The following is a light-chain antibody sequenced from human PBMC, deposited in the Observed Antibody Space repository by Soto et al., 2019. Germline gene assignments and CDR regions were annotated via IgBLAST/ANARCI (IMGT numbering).Light chain of an antibody. CDR2: GAS. V-gene: IGKV3D-20*02. CDR3: QQHANWPLTT. Sequence: EIVLTQSPGTLSLSPGERATLCCRSSQSVSSNLAWYQQKPGQAPRLLIHGASSRATGIPDRFSGSGSGTDFTLTIRSLEPEDFAIYYCQQHANWPLTTFGPGTRLDIK. J-gene: IGKJ5*01. CDR1: QSVSSN.